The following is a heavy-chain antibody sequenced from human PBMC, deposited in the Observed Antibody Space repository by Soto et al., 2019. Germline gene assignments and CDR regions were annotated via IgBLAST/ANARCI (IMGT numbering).Heavy chain of an antibody. V-gene: IGHV5-51*01. CDR2: IHPGDSDT. J-gene: IGHJ6*02. D-gene: IGHD3-3*01. CDR1: GYSFTNYW. CDR3: ARRRYYDFWSGYYYYYGMDV. Sequence: LGESLKISCQGSGYSFTNYWVGWVRQIPGRGLEWMGIIHPGDSDTRYSPSFQGQVTISADKSISTAYLQWSSLKASDTAMYYCARRRYYDFWSGYYYYYGMDVWGQGTTVTVSS.